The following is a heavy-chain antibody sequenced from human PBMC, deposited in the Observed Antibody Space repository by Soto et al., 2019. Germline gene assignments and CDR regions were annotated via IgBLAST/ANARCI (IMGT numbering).Heavy chain of an antibody. Sequence: GASVKVSCKASGYTFTSYGISWVRQAPGQGLEWMGWISAYNGNANYAQKLQGRVTMTPDAPTSTAYMELSSLRSEDTAVYYCARDPGSWFDPWGEGTLVTXSS. J-gene: IGHJ5*02. V-gene: IGHV1-18*01. CDR1: GYTFTSYG. CDR3: ARDPGSWFDP. CDR2: ISAYNGNA. D-gene: IGHD1-1*01.